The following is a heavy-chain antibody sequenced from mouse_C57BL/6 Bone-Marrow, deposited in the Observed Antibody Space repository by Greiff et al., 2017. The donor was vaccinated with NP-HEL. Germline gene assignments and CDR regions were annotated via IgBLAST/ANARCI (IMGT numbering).Heavy chain of an antibody. CDR1: GYTFTNYW. V-gene: IGHV1-63*01. D-gene: IGHD1-1*01. Sequence: VKLMESGAELVRPGTSVKMSCKASGYTFTNYWIGWAKQRPGHGLEWLGDIYPGGGYTNYNEKFKGKATLTADKSSSTAYMQFSSLTSEDSAIDFVARAFSTTVGEYYFDYWGQGTTLTVSS. CDR2: IYPGGGYT. J-gene: IGHJ2*01. CDR3: ARAFSTTVGEYYFDY.